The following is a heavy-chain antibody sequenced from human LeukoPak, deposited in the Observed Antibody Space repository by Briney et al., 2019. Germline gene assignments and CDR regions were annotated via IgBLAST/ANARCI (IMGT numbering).Heavy chain of an antibody. Sequence: ASVKVSCKAFGYTFTSNYMHWVRQAPGQGLEWMGVISPSGGSTSCAQKFQGRVTITADESTSTAYMELSSLRSEDTAVYYCARAIGDYYFDYWGQGTLVTVSS. CDR2: ISPSGGST. CDR3: ARAIGDYYFDY. J-gene: IGHJ4*02. V-gene: IGHV1-46*01. CDR1: GYTFTSNY. D-gene: IGHD4-17*01.